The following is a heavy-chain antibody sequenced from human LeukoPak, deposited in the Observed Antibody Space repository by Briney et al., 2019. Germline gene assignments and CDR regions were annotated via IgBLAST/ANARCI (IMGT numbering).Heavy chain of an antibody. J-gene: IGHJ4*02. CDR3: ARASSSIFGVVIPTDY. V-gene: IGHV1-18*01. CDR1: GYTFTTYG. D-gene: IGHD3-3*01. CDR2: IGTTNGHT. Sequence: ASVKVSCKTSGYTFTTYGVSWVRQAPGQGLEWLGNIGTTNGHTNYAQRFQGRVTMTTDTSTSTAYMELRSLRSDDTAVYYCARASSSIFGVVIPTDYWGQGTLVTVSS.